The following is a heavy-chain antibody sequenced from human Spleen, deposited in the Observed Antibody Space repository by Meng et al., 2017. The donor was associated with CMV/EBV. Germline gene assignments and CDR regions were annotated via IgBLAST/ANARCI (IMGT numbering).Heavy chain of an antibody. CDR2: ISSSGSTI. Sequence: GGSLRLSCAASGFTFSDYYMSWIRQAPGKGLEWVSYISSSGSTIYYADSVKGRFTISRDNAENSLYLQMNSLRAEDTAVYYCARERLDHYYYYSMDVWGQGTTVTVSS. D-gene: IGHD1-1*01. CDR1: GFTFSDYY. J-gene: IGHJ6*02. V-gene: IGHV3-11*04. CDR3: ARERLDHYYYYSMDV.